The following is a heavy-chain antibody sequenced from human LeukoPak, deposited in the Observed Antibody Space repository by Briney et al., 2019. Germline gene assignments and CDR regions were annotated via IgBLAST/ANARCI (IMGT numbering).Heavy chain of an antibody. V-gene: IGHV4-38-2*02. CDR3: ARSRYGSGSYYKPYYYMDV. CDR1: GYSISSGYY. J-gene: IGHJ6*03. D-gene: IGHD3-10*01. CDR2: IYYSGST. Sequence: PSETLSPTCTVSGYSISSGYYWDWIRQPHGKGLEWIGYIYYSGSTYYNPSLKSRVTISVDTSKNQFSLKLSSVTAADTAVYYCARSRYGSGSYYKPYYYMDVWGKGTTVTVSS.